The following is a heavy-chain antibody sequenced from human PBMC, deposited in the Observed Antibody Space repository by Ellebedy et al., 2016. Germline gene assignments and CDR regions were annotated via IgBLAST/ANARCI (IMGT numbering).Heavy chain of an antibody. Sequence: GESLKISCAASGFTFSSYWMSWVRQAPGKGLEWVANIKQDGSEKYYVDSVKGRFTISRDNAKNSLYLQMNSLRAEDTAVYYCARVRVWQQLVRSGAFDIWGQGTMVTVSS. D-gene: IGHD6-13*01. J-gene: IGHJ3*02. CDR3: ARVRVWQQLVRSGAFDI. V-gene: IGHV3-7*04. CDR1: GFTFSSYW. CDR2: IKQDGSEK.